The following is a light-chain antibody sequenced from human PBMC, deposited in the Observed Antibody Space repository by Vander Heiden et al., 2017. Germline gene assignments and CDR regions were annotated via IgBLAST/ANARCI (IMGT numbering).Light chain of an antibody. CDR2: DDS. CDR1: NIGSKS. Sequence: SYVLTPPPSVSVATGETARITWGGNNIGSKSVHWYQQKPGQAPVLVVDDDSDRPSGIPERFSGSNSGNTATLTISRVEAGDEADYYCQVWDSSSDHVVFGGGTKLTVL. J-gene: IGLJ2*01. V-gene: IGLV3-21*02. CDR3: QVWDSSSDHVV.